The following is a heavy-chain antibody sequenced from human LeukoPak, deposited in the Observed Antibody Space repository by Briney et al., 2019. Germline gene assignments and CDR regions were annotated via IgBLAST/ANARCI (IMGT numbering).Heavy chain of an antibody. CDR3: ARGNVLYSIRPQEDRSHSRGVFDY. D-gene: IGHD3-10*02. CDR2: IYYSGST. V-gene: IGHV4-59*01. CDR1: GGSISSYY. J-gene: IGHJ4*02. Sequence: PSETLSLTCTVSGGSISSYYWSWIRQPPGKGLEWIGYIYYSGSTNYNPSLKSRVTISVDTSKNQFSLKLSPVTAADTAVYYCARGNVLYSIRPQEDRSHSRGVFDYWGQGTLVTVSS.